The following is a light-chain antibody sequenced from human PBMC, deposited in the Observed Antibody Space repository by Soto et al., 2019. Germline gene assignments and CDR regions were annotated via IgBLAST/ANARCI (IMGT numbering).Light chain of an antibody. V-gene: IGLV2-14*03. CDR3: QSYDTRLRWV. CDR1: SSDIGSYNY. J-gene: IGLJ3*02. CDR2: GVS. Sequence: QSALTQPASVSGSPGQSITISCTGTSSDIGSYNYVSWYQQLPGKVPKLMIYGVSNRPSGVSNRFSGSKSGTSASLAITGLQAEDEADYYCQSYDTRLRWVFGGGTKLTVL.